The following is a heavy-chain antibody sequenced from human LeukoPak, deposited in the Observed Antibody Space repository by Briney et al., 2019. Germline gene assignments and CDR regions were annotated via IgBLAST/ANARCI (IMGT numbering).Heavy chain of an antibody. V-gene: IGHV4-39*01. Sequence: SETLSLTCTVSGGSISSSSYYWGWIRQPPGKGLEWIGSIYYSGSTYYNPSLKSRVTISVETSKNQFSLKLRSVTAADTAVYYCTILWYGEFFDYWGQGTLVTVSS. CDR2: IYYSGST. CDR1: GGSISSSSYY. CDR3: TILWYGEFFDY. D-gene: IGHD3-10*01. J-gene: IGHJ4*02.